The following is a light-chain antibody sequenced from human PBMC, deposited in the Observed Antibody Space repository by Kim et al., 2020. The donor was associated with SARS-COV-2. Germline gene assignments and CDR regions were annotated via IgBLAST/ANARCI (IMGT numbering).Light chain of an antibody. CDR1: QEIGNY. CDR2: AAS. Sequence: DIQMTQSPSAMSASIGDRVTITCRASQEIGNYLAWFQQRPGKVPKRLIYAASILQSGVPSRFSGSGSGTEFTLTISSLQPEDFATYYCQQHDSYPLTFGQGTKLEIK. V-gene: IGKV1-17*03. CDR3: QQHDSYPLT. J-gene: IGKJ2*01.